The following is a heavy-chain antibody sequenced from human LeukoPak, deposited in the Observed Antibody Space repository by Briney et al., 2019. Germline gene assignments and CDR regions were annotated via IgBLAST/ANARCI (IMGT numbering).Heavy chain of an antibody. CDR3: ARREVIGWSNPYYFDY. CDR1: GFTFSSYW. V-gene: IGHV3-74*01. J-gene: IGHJ4*02. D-gene: IGHD2-21*01. Sequence: PGGSLRLSCAASGFTFSSYWMHWVRQAPGKGLVWVSRINSDGSSTSYADSVKGRFTISRDNAKNTLYLQMNSLRAEDTAVYYCARREVIGWSNPYYFDYWGQGTLVTVSS. CDR2: INSDGSST.